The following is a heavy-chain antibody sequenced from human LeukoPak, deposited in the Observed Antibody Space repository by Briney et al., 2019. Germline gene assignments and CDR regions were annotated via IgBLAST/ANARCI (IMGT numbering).Heavy chain of an antibody. CDR3: ARGLYLYYYYYYMDV. Sequence: SETLSLTCTVSGGSISSYYWSWIRQPPGKGLEWIGYIYYSGSTNYNPSLKSRVTISVDASKNQFSLKLSSVTAADTAVYYCARGLYLYYYYYYMDVWGKGPRSPSP. CDR2: IYYSGST. D-gene: IGHD2-15*01. J-gene: IGHJ6*03. CDR1: GGSISSYY. V-gene: IGHV4-59*01.